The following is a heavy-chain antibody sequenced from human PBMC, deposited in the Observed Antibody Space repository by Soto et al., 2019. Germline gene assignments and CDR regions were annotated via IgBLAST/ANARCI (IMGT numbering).Heavy chain of an antibody. D-gene: IGHD5-18*01. J-gene: IGHJ4*02. CDR1: GYTFTSYG. Sequence: VASVKVSCKASGYTFTSYGISWVRQAPGQGLEWMGWSSAYNGNTNYAQKLQGRVTMTTDTSTSTAYMELRSLRSDDTAVYYCARSDTAMVDFDYWGQGTLVTVSS. CDR2: SSAYNGNT. V-gene: IGHV1-18*01. CDR3: ARSDTAMVDFDY.